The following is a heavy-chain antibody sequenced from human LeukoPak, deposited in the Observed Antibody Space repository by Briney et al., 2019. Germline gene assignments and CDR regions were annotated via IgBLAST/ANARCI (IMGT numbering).Heavy chain of an antibody. CDR2: IYPGDSDT. J-gene: IGHJ4*02. Sequence: GESLKISCKGSGYSFPTFWIGWVRQMPGKGLEWMGIIYPGDSDTRYCPSFQGRVTISADKSISTAYLQWSSLKASDTAVYYCARQGNYGLFDYWGQGTLVTVSS. V-gene: IGHV5-51*01. CDR1: GYSFPTFW. D-gene: IGHD4-11*01. CDR3: ARQGNYGLFDY.